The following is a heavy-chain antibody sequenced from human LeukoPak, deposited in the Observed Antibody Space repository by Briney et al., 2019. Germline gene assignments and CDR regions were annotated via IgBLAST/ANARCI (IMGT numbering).Heavy chain of an antibody. D-gene: IGHD2-15*01. CDR3: ARDRIVAFYYYYYMDV. V-gene: IGHV1-18*01. J-gene: IGHJ6*03. CDR2: ISDYNGNT. CDR1: GYTFTSYG. Sequence: GAAVKVSCKASGYTFTSYGISWVRQAPGQGLEWMGWISDYNGNTNYAQKLQGRVTMTTDTSTSTAYMELRSLRSDDTAVYYCARDRIVAFYYYYYMDVWGKGTTVTISS.